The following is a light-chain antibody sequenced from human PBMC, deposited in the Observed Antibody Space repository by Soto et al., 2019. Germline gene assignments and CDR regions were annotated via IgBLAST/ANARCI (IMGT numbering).Light chain of an antibody. V-gene: IGKV4-1*01. CDR1: QSLLYTSNNKNY. CDR2: WAS. Sequence: DIVMTQSPDSLAVSLGERATINCKSSQSLLYTSNNKNYLAWYQQKPGQPPRLLVYWASTRESGVPARFSGSGSGTDFTLTISSLQAEDVAVYYCQHYYTTPYTFGQGTKLEI. J-gene: IGKJ2*01. CDR3: QHYYTTPYT.